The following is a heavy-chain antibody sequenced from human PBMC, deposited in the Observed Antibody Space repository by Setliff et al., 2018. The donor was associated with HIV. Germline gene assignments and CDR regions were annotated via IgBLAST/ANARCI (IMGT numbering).Heavy chain of an antibody. Sequence: GASVKVSCKASGGTFSSYAISWVRQAPGQGLDWMGVIIPVFGTTNYAQKFPGRVTITADESTSTAYMELSSLRSEDTAVYYCARGGVYYYDSSGWSMDYWGQGTLVTVSS. D-gene: IGHD3-22*01. J-gene: IGHJ4*02. CDR1: GGTFSSYA. CDR2: IIPVFGTT. V-gene: IGHV1-69*13. CDR3: ARGGVYYYDSSGWSMDY.